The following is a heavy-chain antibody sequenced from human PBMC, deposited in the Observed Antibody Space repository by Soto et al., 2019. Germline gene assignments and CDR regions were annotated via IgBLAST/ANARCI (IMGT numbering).Heavy chain of an antibody. CDR2: IYCGDSDT. Sequence: PGESLNISCKASRCTFTDYWIGYARQMSGKGLYWMGIIYCGDSDTRYSPSFQGQVTISADKSLTTAYLQWNGLKASDTAVYYCARLKEGGAVAGCYWGQGTLVTVSS. CDR3: ARLKEGGAVAGCY. J-gene: IGHJ4*02. V-gene: IGHV5-51*01. CDR1: RCTFTDYW. D-gene: IGHD6-19*01.